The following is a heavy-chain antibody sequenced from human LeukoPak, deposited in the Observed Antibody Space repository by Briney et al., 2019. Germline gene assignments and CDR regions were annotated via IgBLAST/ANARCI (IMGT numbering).Heavy chain of an antibody. CDR3: AREVGGDRLRTDYYYYGMDV. J-gene: IGHJ6*02. D-gene: IGHD2-21*01. Sequence: PSETLSLTCTVSGGSISSGDYYWSWIRQPPGKGLEWIGYIYYSGSTNYNPSLKSRVTISVDTSKNQFSLKLSSVTAADTAVYYCAREVGGDRLRTDYYYYGMDVWGQGTTVTVSS. CDR2: IYYSGST. V-gene: IGHV4-61*08. CDR1: GGSISSGDYY.